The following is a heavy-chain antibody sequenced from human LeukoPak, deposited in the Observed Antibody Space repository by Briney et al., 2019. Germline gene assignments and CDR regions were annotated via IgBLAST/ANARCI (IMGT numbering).Heavy chain of an antibody. D-gene: IGHD6-19*01. CDR1: GFTFSSYA. CDR3: AKAPEAIAVAGDFDY. J-gene: IGHJ4*02. V-gene: IGHV3-23*01. CDR2: ISGSGGST. Sequence: GGCLRLSCAASGFTFSSYAMSWVRQAPGKGLEWVSAISGSGGSTYYADSVKGRFTISRDNSKNTLYLQMNSLRAEDTAVYYCAKAPEAIAVAGDFDYWGQGTLVTVSS.